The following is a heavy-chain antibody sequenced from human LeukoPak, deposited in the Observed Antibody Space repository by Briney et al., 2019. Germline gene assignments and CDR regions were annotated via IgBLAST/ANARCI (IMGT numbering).Heavy chain of an antibody. V-gene: IGHV3-48*02. J-gene: IGHJ4*02. Sequence: PGGSLRLSCAASGFTFSSYSMNWVRQAPGKGLEWVSYISSSSSTIYYADSVKGRFTISRDNAKNSLYLQMNSLRDKDTAVYYCAREVVVVTAPHYFDYWGQGTLVTVSS. D-gene: IGHD2-21*02. CDR2: ISSSSSTI. CDR1: GFTFSSYS. CDR3: AREVVVVTAPHYFDY.